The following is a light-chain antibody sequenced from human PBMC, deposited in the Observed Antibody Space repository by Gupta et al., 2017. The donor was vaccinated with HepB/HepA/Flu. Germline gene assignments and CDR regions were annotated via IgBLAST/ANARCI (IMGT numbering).Light chain of an antibody. CDR3: CSYAGSYTHYV. V-gene: IGLV2-11*01. J-gene: IGLJ1*01. CDR2: DVS. CDR1: SRDVGNYNY. Sequence: QSALTQPRSVSGSPGQSVTISCPGSSRDVGNYNYVSWYQHHPGKAPKLMIYDVSKWPTGVPDRFSGSKSGNTASLTISGLQAEDEADYYCCSYAGSYTHYVFGTGTKVTVL.